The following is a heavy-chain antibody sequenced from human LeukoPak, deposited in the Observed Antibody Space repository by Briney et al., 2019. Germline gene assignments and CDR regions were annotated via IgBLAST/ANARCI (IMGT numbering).Heavy chain of an antibody. Sequence: PSETLSLTFTVSGGSISSGGYYWSWIRQPPGKGLEWIGYIYHSGSTYYNPSLKSRVTISVDRFKNQFSLKLGSVTAADTAVYYCARAVVWLPFDYWGQGTLVTVSS. D-gene: IGHD2-15*01. CDR1: GGSISSGGYY. CDR2: IYHSGST. V-gene: IGHV4-30-2*01. CDR3: ARAVVWLPFDY. J-gene: IGHJ4*02.